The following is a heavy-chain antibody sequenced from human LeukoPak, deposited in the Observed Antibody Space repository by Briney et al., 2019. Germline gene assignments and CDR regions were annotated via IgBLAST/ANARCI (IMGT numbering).Heavy chain of an antibody. V-gene: IGHV1-2*02. Sequence: ASVKLSCKASGYTFTGYYIHWVRQAPGQGLGWMGLINPNSGGTNYAQKFQGRVTMTRNTSISTAYMEVSRLRSDDTAMYYCARDHCSGGRCYSEGADNNYWGQGTLVTVSS. CDR3: ARDHCSGGRCYSEGADNNY. J-gene: IGHJ4*02. CDR2: INPNSGGT. D-gene: IGHD2-15*01. CDR1: GYTFTGYY.